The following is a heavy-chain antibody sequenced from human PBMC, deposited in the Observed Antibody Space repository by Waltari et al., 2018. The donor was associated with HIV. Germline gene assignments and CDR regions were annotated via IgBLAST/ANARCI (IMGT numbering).Heavy chain of an antibody. CDR3: ARSEYYYDSSGYYG. V-gene: IGHV4-59*01. Sequence: QVQLQESGPGLVKPSETLSLTCTVSGGSISSYYWSWIRQPPGKGLEWIGYIYYSGSTNYNPSLKSRVTISVDTSKNQFSLKLSSVTAADTAVYYCARSEYYYDSSGYYGWGQGTLVTVSS. CDR2: IYYSGST. CDR1: GGSISSYY. D-gene: IGHD3-22*01. J-gene: IGHJ4*02.